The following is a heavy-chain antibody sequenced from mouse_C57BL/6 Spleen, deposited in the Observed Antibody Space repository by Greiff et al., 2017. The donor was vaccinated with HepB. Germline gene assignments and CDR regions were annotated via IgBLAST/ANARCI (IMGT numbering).Heavy chain of an antibody. CDR3: ARERKTFDY. CDR2: IYPGSGNT. J-gene: IGHJ2*01. CDR1: GYTFTDYY. Sequence: VKLQESGAELVRPGASVKLSCKASGYTFTDYYINWVKQRPGQGLEWIARIYPGSGNTYYNEKFKGKATLTAEKSSSTAYMQLSSLTSEDSAVYFCARERKTFDYWGQGTTLTVSS. V-gene: IGHV1-76*01.